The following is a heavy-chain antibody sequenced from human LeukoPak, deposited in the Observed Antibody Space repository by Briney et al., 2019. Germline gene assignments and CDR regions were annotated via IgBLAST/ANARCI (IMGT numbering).Heavy chain of an antibody. CDR1: GFNFRNYA. J-gene: IGHJ4*02. CDR2: IRSNGDTT. CDR3: AKDSRGYQDYFDY. D-gene: IGHD3-22*01. V-gene: IGHV3-23*01. Sequence: GGSLRLSCEASGFNFRNYAMRWVRQSPDKGLEWISMIRSNGDTTHYSDSVRGRFSISRDNSKNTVYLQMNSLRVEDTAVYYCAKDSRGYQDYFDYWGQGTLVTVSS.